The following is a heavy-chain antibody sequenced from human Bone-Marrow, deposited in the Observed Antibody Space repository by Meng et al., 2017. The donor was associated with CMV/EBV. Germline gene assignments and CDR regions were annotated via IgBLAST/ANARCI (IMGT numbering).Heavy chain of an antibody. CDR3: ARHFAYSKPFDF. J-gene: IGHJ4*02. D-gene: IGHD4-11*01. CDR2: INSDGSST. V-gene: IGHV3-74*01. CDR1: GFTFSSYW. Sequence: GGSLRLSCAASGFTFSSYWMHWVRQAPGKGLVWVSRINSDGSSTSYADSVKGRFTISRDNAKNTLYLQMNSLRAEDTAVYYCARHFAYSKPFDFWGLGTLVTVSS.